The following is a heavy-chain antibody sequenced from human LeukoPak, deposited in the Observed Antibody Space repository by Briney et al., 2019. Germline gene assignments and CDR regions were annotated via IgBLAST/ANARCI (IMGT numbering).Heavy chain of an antibody. CDR2: INSNGNTT. V-gene: IGHV3-74*01. CDR1: GFTFSTYW. CDR3: ARGGGNSYAPVDY. D-gene: IGHD5-18*01. J-gene: IGHJ4*02. Sequence: GGSLRLSCAASGFTFSTYWMHWARQVPGKGLVWVSRINSNGNTTPYADSVKGRFTISRDNTKNTLFLQMNSLRAEDTAVYYCARGGGNSYAPVDYWGQGTLVTVSS.